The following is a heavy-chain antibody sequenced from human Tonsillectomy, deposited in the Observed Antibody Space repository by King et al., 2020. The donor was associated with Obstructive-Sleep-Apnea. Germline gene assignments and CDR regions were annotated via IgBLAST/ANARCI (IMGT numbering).Heavy chain of an antibody. D-gene: IGHD5-12*01. V-gene: IGHV1-18*01. CDR1: GYIFTSYD. CDR2: ISAYMNNT. CDR3: ARTVGLRTTFYFDY. Sequence: QLVQSGAEVKKPGASVKVYCKTSGYIFTSYDVSWVRQAPGQGFEWMGWISAYMNNTNYVQKLQGRVTMTTDTSTSTAYMELRSLRSDDTAVYYCARTVGLRTTFYFDYWGQGTLVTVSS. J-gene: IGHJ4*02.